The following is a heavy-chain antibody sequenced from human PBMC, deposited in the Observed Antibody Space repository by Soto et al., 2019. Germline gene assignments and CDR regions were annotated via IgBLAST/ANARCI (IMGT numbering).Heavy chain of an antibody. J-gene: IGHJ3*02. CDR3: AKVVAGTRIDAFDI. Sequence: GGSLRLSCAASGFTFSSYSMNWVRQAPGKGLEWVSSISSSSSYIYYADSVKGRFTISRDNSKNSLYLQMNSLRAEDTAVYYCAKVVAGTRIDAFDIWGQGTMVTVSS. CDR2: ISSSSSYI. CDR1: GFTFSSYS. D-gene: IGHD6-19*01. V-gene: IGHV3-21*04.